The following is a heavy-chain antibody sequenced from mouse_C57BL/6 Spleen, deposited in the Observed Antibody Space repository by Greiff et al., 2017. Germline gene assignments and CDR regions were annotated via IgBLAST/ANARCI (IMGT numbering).Heavy chain of an antibody. CDR2: IYPGSGST. D-gene: IGHD2-1*01. CDR1: GYTFTSYW. V-gene: IGHV1-55*01. Sequence: QVQLQQSGAELVKPGASVKMSCKASGYTFTSYWITWVKQRPGQGLEWIGDIYPGSGSTNYNEKFKSKATLTVDTSSSTAYMQLSSLTSEDSAVYYCARRGGNGDAMDYWGQGTSVTVSS. CDR3: ARRGGNGDAMDY. J-gene: IGHJ4*01.